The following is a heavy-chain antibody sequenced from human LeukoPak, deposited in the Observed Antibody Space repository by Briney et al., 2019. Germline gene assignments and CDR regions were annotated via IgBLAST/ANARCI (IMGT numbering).Heavy chain of an antibody. CDR1: GFTFTSYW. Sequence: PGGSLRLSCAASGFTFTSYWMTWVRQAPGKGLEWVANIKQDGSDKYYVDSVKGRFTISRDNAKNSLFLQMNSLRAEDTAVYYRARGGGAHYWGQGALVTVSS. J-gene: IGHJ4*02. V-gene: IGHV3-7*01. D-gene: IGHD3-16*01. CDR3: ARGGGAHY. CDR2: IKQDGSDK.